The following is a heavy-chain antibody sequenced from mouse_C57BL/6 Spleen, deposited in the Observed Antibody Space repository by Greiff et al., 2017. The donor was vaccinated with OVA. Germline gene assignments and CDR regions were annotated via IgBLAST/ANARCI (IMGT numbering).Heavy chain of an antibody. CDR2: ISYDGSN. D-gene: IGHD2-1*01. CDR1: GYSITSGYY. Sequence: EVQLQESGPGLVKPSQSLSLTCSVTGYSITSGYYWNWIRQFPGNKLEWMGYISYDGSNHYKPSLKNRISITRATSKNLFCLELNSVTTEATATYHCARGGYYGNYKDQWGRGPSATVSP. J-gene: IGHJ4*01. CDR3: ARGGYYGNYKDQ. V-gene: IGHV3-6*01.